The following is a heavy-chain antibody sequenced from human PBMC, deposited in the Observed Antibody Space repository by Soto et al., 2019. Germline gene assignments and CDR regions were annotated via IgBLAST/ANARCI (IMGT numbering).Heavy chain of an antibody. V-gene: IGHV1-18*01. J-gene: IGHJ6*02. CDR3: ARYSYGYDYYYYGMDV. D-gene: IGHD5-18*01. Sequence: ASVKVSCKASGYTFTSYGISWVRQAPGQGLEWMGWISAYNGNTNYAQKLQGRVTMTTDTSTSTAYMELRSLRSDDTAVYYCARYSYGYDYYYYGMDVWGQGTTVTVSS. CDR1: GYTFTSYG. CDR2: ISAYNGNT.